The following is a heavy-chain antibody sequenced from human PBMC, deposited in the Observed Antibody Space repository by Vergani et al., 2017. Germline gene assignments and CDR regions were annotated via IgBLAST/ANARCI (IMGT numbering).Heavy chain of an antibody. Sequence: QLQLQESGPGLVKPSETLSLTCTVSGGSISSSSYYLGWIRQPPGKGLEWIGSIYYSGSAYYNPSLKSRVTISVDTSKNQFSLKLSSVTAAVTAVYYCAGPARYCXGGSCYSNPFFDYWGQGTLVTVSS. CDR2: IYYSGSA. V-gene: IGHV4-39*01. CDR3: AGPARYCXGGSCYSNPFFDY. CDR1: GGSISSSSYY. J-gene: IGHJ4*02. D-gene: IGHD2-15*01.